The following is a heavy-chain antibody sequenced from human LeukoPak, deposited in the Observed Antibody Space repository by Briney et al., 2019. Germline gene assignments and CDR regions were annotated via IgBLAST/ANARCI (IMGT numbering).Heavy chain of an antibody. V-gene: IGHV3-9*01. J-gene: IGHJ4*02. Sequence: GGSLRLSCAASGFTFDDYAMHWVRQAPGKGLEWVSGISWNSGSIGYADSVKGRFTISRDNAKNSLYLQMNSLRAEDTALYYCAKGGGSSWYVDYWGQGTLVTVSS. CDR1: GFTFDDYA. CDR2: ISWNSGSI. D-gene: IGHD6-13*01. CDR3: AKGGGSSWYVDY.